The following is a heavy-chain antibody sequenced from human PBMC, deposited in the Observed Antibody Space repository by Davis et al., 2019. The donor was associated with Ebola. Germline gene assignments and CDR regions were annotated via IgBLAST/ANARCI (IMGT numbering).Heavy chain of an antibody. D-gene: IGHD2-21*02. V-gene: IGHV7-4-1*02. CDR3: ARAYCGGDCYLVPNYGMDV. CDR2: INTNTGNP. J-gene: IGHJ6*04. Sequence: AASVKVSCKASGYTFTSYAMNWVRQAPGQGLEWMGWINTNTGNPTYAQGFTGRFVFSLDTSVSTAYLQISSLKAEDTAVYYCARAYCGGDCYLVPNYGMDVWGKGTTVTVSS. CDR1: GYTFTSYA.